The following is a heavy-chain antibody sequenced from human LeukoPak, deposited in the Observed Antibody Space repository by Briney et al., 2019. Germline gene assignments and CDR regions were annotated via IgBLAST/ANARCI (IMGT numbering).Heavy chain of an antibody. J-gene: IGHJ3*02. CDR3: ARQQAYYYGSGSPNAFDI. Sequence: SETLSLTCAVYGGSFSGYYWSWIRHPPGKGLEWIGEINHSGSTNYNPYPQSRVNISVDTSKNQFSLKLSSVTAADTAVYYCARQQAYYYGSGSPNAFDIWGQGTMVTVSS. D-gene: IGHD3-10*01. V-gene: IGHV4-34*01. CDR1: GGSFSGYY. CDR2: INHSGST.